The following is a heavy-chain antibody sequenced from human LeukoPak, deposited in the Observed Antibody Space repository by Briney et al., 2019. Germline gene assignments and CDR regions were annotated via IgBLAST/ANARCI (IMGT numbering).Heavy chain of an antibody. J-gene: IGHJ4*02. Sequence: GGSLRLSCAASGFTFSNFGMHWVRQAPGKGLEWVANIKGDGSEKNYVGSVKGRFTISRDNAKDSLYLQMNSLRAEDTAVYYCAKDTPFGGNWGQGTLVTVSS. CDR2: IKGDGSEK. D-gene: IGHD1-26*01. CDR3: AKDTPFGGN. CDR1: GFTFSNFG. V-gene: IGHV3-7*01.